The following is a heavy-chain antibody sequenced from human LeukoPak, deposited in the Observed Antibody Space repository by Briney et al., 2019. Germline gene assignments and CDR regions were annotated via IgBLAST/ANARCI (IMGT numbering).Heavy chain of an antibody. CDR3: ARDTYYYGSGSPNENWFDP. J-gene: IGHJ5*02. D-gene: IGHD3-10*01. V-gene: IGHV1-2*02. CDR1: GYTFTGYY. CDR2: INPNSGGT. Sequence: AASVKVSCKASGYTFTGYYMHWVRQAPGQGREWMGWINPNSGGTNYAQKFQGRVTMTRDTSIGTAYMELSRLRSDDTAVYYCARDTYYYGSGSPNENWFDPWGQGTLVTVSS.